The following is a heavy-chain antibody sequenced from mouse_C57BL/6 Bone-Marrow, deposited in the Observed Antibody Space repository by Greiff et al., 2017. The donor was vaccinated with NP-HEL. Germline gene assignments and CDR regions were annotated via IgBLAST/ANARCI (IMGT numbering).Heavy chain of an antibody. CDR3: ARSFTTVVATGFDY. Sequence: MESCKASGYTFTSYWMHWVKQRPGRGLEWIGRIDPNSGGTKYNEKFKSKATLTVDKPSSTAYMQLSSLTSEDSAVYYCARSFTTVVATGFDYWGQGTTLTVSS. CDR1: GYTFTSYW. D-gene: IGHD1-1*01. CDR2: IDPNSGGT. V-gene: IGHV1-72*01. J-gene: IGHJ2*01.